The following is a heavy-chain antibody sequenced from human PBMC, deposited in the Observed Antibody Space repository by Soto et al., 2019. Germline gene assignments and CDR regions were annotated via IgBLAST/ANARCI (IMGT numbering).Heavy chain of an antibody. CDR3: AKDMGRIVVVVAAFFDY. Sequence: ASVKVSCKASGGTFSSYAISWVRQAPGQGLEWMGGIIPIFGTANYAQKFQGRVTITADESTSTAYMELSSLRSEDTAVYYCAKDMGRIVVVVAAFFDYWGQGTLVTVSS. J-gene: IGHJ4*02. D-gene: IGHD2-15*01. CDR2: IIPIFGTA. V-gene: IGHV1-69*13. CDR1: GGTFSSYA.